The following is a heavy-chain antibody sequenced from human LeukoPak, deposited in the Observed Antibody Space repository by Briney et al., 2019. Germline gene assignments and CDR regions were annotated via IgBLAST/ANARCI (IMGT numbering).Heavy chain of an antibody. Sequence: PSETLSLTCTVSGVSISSYYWSWIRQPPGKGLEWIGYIYYSGSTNYNPSLKSRVTISVDTSKNQFSLRLSSVTAADTAVYYCARVSGGTYPDYWGQGTLVTVSP. J-gene: IGHJ4*02. V-gene: IGHV4-59*01. D-gene: IGHD1-26*01. CDR1: GVSISSYY. CDR3: ARVSGGTYPDY. CDR2: IYYSGST.